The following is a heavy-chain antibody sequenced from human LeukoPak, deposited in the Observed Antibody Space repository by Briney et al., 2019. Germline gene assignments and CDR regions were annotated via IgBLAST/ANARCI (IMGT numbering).Heavy chain of an antibody. CDR2: IYYSGST. J-gene: IGHJ4*02. CDR3: ARHSTSCDY. CDR1: GGSIGSSSSSY. V-gene: IGHV4-39*01. D-gene: IGHD1-26*01. Sequence: TSETLSLTCTVSGGSIGSSSSSYWGWIRQPPGKGLEWIGSIYYSGSTYYNPSLKSRVTISVDTSKNQFSLKLNSVTAADTAVYYCARHSTSCDYWGQGTLVSVSS.